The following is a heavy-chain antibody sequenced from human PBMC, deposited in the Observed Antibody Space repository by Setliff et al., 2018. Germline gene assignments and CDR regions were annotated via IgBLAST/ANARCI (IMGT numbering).Heavy chain of an antibody. CDR3: ARDSRIRFTKEEGGAYYYGMDV. Sequence: EASVKVSCKASNYTFINYGMSWVRQIPGHGLEWMGWISGSSGDASYAQKFQGRVIITLDTLTTTAYMELRSLRSDDTAVYYCARDSRIRFTKEEGGAYYYGMDVWGQGTTVTVS. D-gene: IGHD2-8*01. V-gene: IGHV1-18*01. CDR2: ISGSSGDA. CDR1: NYTFINYG. J-gene: IGHJ6*02.